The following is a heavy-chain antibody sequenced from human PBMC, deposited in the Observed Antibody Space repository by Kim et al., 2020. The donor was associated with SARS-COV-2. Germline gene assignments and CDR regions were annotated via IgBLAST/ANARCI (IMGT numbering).Heavy chain of an antibody. CDR3: ARSLRIAAAGKPFDY. J-gene: IGHJ4*02. Sequence: QKFQGRVTMTRDTSISTAYIELSRLRSDDTAVYYCARSLRIAAAGKPFDYWGQGTLVTVSS. D-gene: IGHD6-13*01. V-gene: IGHV1-2*02.